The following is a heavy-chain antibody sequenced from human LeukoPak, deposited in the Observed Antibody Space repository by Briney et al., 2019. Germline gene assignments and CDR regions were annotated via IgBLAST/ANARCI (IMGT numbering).Heavy chain of an antibody. J-gene: IGHJ4*02. Sequence: GRSLRLSCAASGFTFSSYAMHWVRQAPGKGLEWVAVISYDGSNKYYADSVKGRFTISGDNSKNTLYLQMNSLRAEDTAVYYCARDAAYCSGGSCYSSGPDYWGQGTLVTVSS. CDR3: ARDAAYCSGGSCYSSGPDY. CDR2: ISYDGSNK. D-gene: IGHD2-15*01. V-gene: IGHV3-30*04. CDR1: GFTFSSYA.